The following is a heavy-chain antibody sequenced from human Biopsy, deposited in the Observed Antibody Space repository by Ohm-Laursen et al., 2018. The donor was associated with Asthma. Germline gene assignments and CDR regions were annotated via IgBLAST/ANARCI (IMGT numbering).Heavy chain of an antibody. CDR1: GGTFSDFA. CDR3: ARCQVGYSSGWSLLLKKIYYSGMDV. CDR2: IMTVFGTT. J-gene: IGHJ6*02. D-gene: IGHD6-19*01. Sequence: GSSVKVSCKAPGGTFSDFAMSGVRQAPGQGLEWLGGIMTVFGTTNYAQKVQGRVTITADESTSTAYMEVTSLRSEDTAIYYCARCQVGYSSGWSLLLKKIYYSGMDVWGQGTAVTVSS. V-gene: IGHV1-69*01.